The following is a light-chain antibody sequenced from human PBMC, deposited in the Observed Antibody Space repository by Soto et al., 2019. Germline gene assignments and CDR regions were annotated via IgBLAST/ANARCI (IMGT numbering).Light chain of an antibody. CDR3: QQRTNPPPRP. V-gene: IGKV3-11*01. CDR2: DAS. J-gene: IGKJ5*01. Sequence: EIVLTQSPATLSSSAGETATISCRASQSVSNYLAWYQQKPGQAPRLLIYDASNSATGVPTRISGSGSGTDFSLAISRLEPEDFAVYYCQQRTNPPPRPFGRGTRLEI. CDR1: QSVSNY.